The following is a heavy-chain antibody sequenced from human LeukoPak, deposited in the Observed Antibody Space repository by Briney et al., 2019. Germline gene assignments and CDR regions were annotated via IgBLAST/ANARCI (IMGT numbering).Heavy chain of an antibody. CDR3: ARDTYDILTGYYKWAFDI. D-gene: IGHD3-9*01. V-gene: IGHV3-21*06. Sequence: GGSLRLSCAASGFTFSSYTMNWVRQAPGKGLEWVSSISSSSSYIYYADSVKGRFTISRDNAKNPLYLQMNSLRAEDTAVYYCARDTYDILTGYYKWAFDIWGQGTMVTVSS. CDR2: ISSSSSYI. J-gene: IGHJ3*02. CDR1: GFTFSSYT.